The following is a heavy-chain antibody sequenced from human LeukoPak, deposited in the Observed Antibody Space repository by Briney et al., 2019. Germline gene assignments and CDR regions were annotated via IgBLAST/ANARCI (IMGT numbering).Heavy chain of an antibody. V-gene: IGHV3-64*04. CDR2: ISSNGATT. CDR1: GFTFNRFY. Sequence: GGSLRLSCSASGFTFNRFYLHWVRQAPGKGLEFVSHISSNGATTYYADSVKGRFTISRDNSKNTLYLQMNSLRAEDTAVYYCASGPAMVRGVIPRRLTYFDYWGQGTLVTVSS. CDR3: ASGPAMVRGVIPRRLTYFDY. J-gene: IGHJ4*02. D-gene: IGHD3-10*01.